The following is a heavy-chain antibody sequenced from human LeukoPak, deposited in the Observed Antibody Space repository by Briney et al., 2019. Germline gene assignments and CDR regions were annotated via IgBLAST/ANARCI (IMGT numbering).Heavy chain of an antibody. D-gene: IGHD3-3*01. J-gene: IGHJ5*02. CDR2: IIPIFGTA. V-gene: IGHV1-69*13. Sequence: SVRVSCKASGGTFSSYAISWLRQAPGQGLGRMGGIIPIFGTANYAQKFQGRVTITADESTSTAYMELSSLRSEDTAVYYCARGDSEVWSGYAWFDPWGQGTLVTVSS. CDR1: GGTFSSYA. CDR3: ARGDSEVWSGYAWFDP.